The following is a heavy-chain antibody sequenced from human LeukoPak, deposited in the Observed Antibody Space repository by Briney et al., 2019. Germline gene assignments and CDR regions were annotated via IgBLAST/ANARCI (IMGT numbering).Heavy chain of an antibody. CDR1: GFTFSTYG. D-gene: IGHD3-10*01. CDR2: ISGSASGGIT. V-gene: IGHV3-23*01. J-gene: IGHJ4*02. Sequence: QPGGSLRLSCAASGFTFSTYGMSWVRQSPGKGLEWVSAISGSASGGITNYADSVKGRFTISRDNYRNTLYLQMNSLRVEDTAVYYCANHRSAFEFWGQGTLVTVSS. CDR3: ANHRSAFEF.